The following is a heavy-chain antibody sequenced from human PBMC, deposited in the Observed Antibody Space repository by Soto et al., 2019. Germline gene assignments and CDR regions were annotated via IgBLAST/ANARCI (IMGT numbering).Heavy chain of an antibody. CDR2: IIHSGST. J-gene: IGHJ5*02. D-gene: IGHD6-13*01. CDR3: ARDVANQAAAAANWFDP. CDR1: GGSFSDYY. V-gene: IGHV4-34*12. Sequence: SETLSLTCAVYGGSFSDYYWSWIRQPPGKGLEWIGEIIHSGSTNYNPSLKSRVTISVDTSKNQFSLKLSSVTAADTAVYYCARDVANQAAAAANWFDPWGQGTMVTVSS.